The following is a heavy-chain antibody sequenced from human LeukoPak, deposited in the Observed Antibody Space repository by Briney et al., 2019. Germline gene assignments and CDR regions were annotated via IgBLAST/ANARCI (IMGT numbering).Heavy chain of an antibody. D-gene: IGHD5-12*01. Sequence: GGSLRLSCAASGFTVSSNYMSWVRQAPGKGLEWVSVIYSGGSTYYADSVKGRFTISRDNSKNTLYLQMNSLRAEDTAVYYCAREGSGYDSGWFDPWGQGTLVTVSS. CDR1: GFTVSSNY. J-gene: IGHJ5*02. CDR2: IYSGGST. V-gene: IGHV3-66*01. CDR3: AREGSGYDSGWFDP.